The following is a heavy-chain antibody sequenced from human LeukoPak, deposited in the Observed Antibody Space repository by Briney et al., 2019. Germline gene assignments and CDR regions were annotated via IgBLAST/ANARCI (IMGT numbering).Heavy chain of an antibody. CDR3: ARDLTKNTVFGLKRTVDV. J-gene: IGHJ6*01. Sequence: ASVKLSCKASGYAFTSDGINWVRQAPGQGLEWMGWISVYNAITSYAQKFQGRVTMTTDTSTSTAYMQLRSLRSDDTAVYYCARDLTKNTVFGLKRTVDVWGQGTTVTVSS. D-gene: IGHD3-3*01. V-gene: IGHV1-18*01. CDR2: ISVYNAIT. CDR1: GYAFTSDG.